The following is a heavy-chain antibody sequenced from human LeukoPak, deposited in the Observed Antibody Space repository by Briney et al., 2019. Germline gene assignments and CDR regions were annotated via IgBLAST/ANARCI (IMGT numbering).Heavy chain of an antibody. CDR3: ARGFIAAAGDYYYYGMDV. J-gene: IGHJ6*02. D-gene: IGHD6-13*01. CDR2: ISAYNGNT. CDR1: GYTFTGYG. Sequence: ASVKVSCKASGYTFTGYGISWVRQAPGQGLEWMGWISAYNGNTNYAQKLQGRVTMTTDTSTSTAYMELRSLRSDDTAVYYCARGFIAAAGDYYYYGMDVWGQGTTVTVSS. V-gene: IGHV1-18*01.